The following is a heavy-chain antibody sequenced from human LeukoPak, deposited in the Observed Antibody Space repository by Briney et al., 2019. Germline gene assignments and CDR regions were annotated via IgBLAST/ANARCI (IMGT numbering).Heavy chain of an antibody. J-gene: IGHJ4*02. Sequence: SETLSLTCTVSGGSISSYYWSWIRQPPGKGLEWIGCIYYSGSTNYNPSLKSRVTISVDTSKNQFSLKLSSVTAADTAVYYCARESGSSSWYGGFDYWGQGTLVTVSS. CDR2: IYYSGST. D-gene: IGHD6-13*01. V-gene: IGHV4-59*12. CDR3: ARESGSSSWYGGFDY. CDR1: GGSISSYY.